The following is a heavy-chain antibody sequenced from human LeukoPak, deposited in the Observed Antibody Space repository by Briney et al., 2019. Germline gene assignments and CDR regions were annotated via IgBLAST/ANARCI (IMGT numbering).Heavy chain of an antibody. CDR1: GGSISSGGYY. J-gene: IGHJ4*02. V-gene: IGHV4-30-2*01. CDR3: ARELGYCSSTSCPCDY. Sequence: SETLSLTCTVSGGSISSGGYYWSWIRQPPGKGLEWIGYIYHSGSTYYNPALKSRVTISVDRSKNQFSLKLSSVTAADTAVYYCARELGYCSSTSCPCDYWGQGTLVTVSS. D-gene: IGHD2-2*01. CDR2: IYHSGST.